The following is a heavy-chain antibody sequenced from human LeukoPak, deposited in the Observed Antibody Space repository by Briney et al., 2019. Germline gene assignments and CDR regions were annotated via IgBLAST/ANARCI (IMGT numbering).Heavy chain of an antibody. Sequence: GASVKVSCKGTGYTLTELSMHWVRQAPGKGLEWMGWINTDNGGTNYAQKFQGRVTMTRDTSINTAYMELSRLTSDDTAVYYCAKGRVVAGSKSLTYHWFDPWGQGTLVTVSS. CDR2: INTDNGGT. J-gene: IGHJ5*02. D-gene: IGHD6-19*01. CDR3: AKGRVVAGSKSLTYHWFDP. V-gene: IGHV1-2*02. CDR1: GYTLTELS.